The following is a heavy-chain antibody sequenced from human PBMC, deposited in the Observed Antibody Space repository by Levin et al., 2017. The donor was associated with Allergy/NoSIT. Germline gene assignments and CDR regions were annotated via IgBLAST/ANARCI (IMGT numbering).Heavy chain of an antibody. CDR3: ARGSVCVVPYNWFDP. D-gene: IGHD2-15*01. V-gene: IGHV3-21*01. CDR2: ISSSSSYI. CDR1: GFTFSSYS. J-gene: IGHJ5*02. Sequence: GGSLRLSCAASGFTFSSYSMNWVRQAPGKGLEWVSSISSSSSYIYYADSVKGRFTISRDNAKNSLYLQMNSLRAEDTAVYYCARGSVCVVPYNWFDPWGQGTLVTVSS.